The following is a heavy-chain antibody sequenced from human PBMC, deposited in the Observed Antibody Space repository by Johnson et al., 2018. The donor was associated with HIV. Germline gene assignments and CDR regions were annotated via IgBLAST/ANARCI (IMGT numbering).Heavy chain of an antibody. Sequence: QVLLVESGGGVVQPGRSLRLSCAASGFTFSSYAMHWVRQAPGTGLEWVAVISYDGSNKYYADSVKGRFTISRDNSKNTLYLQMNSLRAEDTAVYYCAKDLSSSSLWGQGTMVTVSS. V-gene: IGHV3-30*04. CDR2: ISYDGSNK. CDR1: GFTFSSYA. J-gene: IGHJ3*01. D-gene: IGHD6-6*01. CDR3: AKDLSSSSL.